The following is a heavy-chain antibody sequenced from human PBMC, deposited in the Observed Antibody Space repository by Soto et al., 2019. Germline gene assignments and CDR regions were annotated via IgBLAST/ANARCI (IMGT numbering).Heavy chain of an antibody. CDR3: AKGATLVRGPIYH. CDR2: ISGSGGSR. D-gene: IGHD3-10*01. V-gene: IGHV3-23*04. J-gene: IGHJ5*02. CDR1: GFTFTDYG. Sequence: EVQLVESGGILIQPGGSLRLSCGASGFTFTDYGMSWVRQAPGRGLEWVSVISGSGGSRYYADSVEGRFTISRDNSKNTLFLQMHSLSAEDAAVYYCAKGATLVRGPIYHWGQGTLVTVSS.